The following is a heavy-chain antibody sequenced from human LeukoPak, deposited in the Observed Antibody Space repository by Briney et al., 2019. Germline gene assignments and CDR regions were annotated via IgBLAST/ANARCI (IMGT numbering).Heavy chain of an antibody. CDR2: INPNSGGT. V-gene: IGHV1-2*02. J-gene: IGHJ3*02. CDR1: GYTFTGYY. CDR3: ARGRVASGSYYTYRRTDAFDI. D-gene: IGHD1-26*01. Sequence: EASVKVSCKASGYTFTGYYMHWVRQAPGQGLEWMGWINPNSGGTNYAQKFQGRVTMTRDTSISTAYMELSRLRSDDTAVYYCARGRVASGSYYTYRRTDAFDIWGQGTMVTVSS.